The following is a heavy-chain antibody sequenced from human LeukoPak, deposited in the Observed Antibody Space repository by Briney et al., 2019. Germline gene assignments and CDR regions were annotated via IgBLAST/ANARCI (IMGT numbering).Heavy chain of an antibody. J-gene: IGHJ4*02. CDR3: ARVGVEGFRTSPYFDY. V-gene: IGHV4-59*01. Sequence: SETLSLTCTVSGGSISSYYWSWIRHPPGKGLEWIGYIYYSGSTNYNPSLKSRVTISVDTSKNQFSLKLSSVTAADTAVYNCARVGVEGFRTSPYFDYWGQGTLVTVSS. CDR2: IYYSGST. CDR1: GGSISSYY. D-gene: IGHD1-14*01.